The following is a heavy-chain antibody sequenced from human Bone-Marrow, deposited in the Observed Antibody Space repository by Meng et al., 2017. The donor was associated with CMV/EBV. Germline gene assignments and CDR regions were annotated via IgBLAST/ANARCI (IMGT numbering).Heavy chain of an antibody. CDR3: ARAGAAAGAFDH. V-gene: IGHV3-48*03. Sequence: GESLKISCAASGFTFSNYEMNWVRQAPGKGLEWVSYIVSSTSTIYYADSVKGRFTISRDNAKNSLYLQMNSLRVEDTAVYYCARAGAAAGAFDHWGQGTLVTVSS. CDR2: IVSSTSTI. D-gene: IGHD6-13*01. J-gene: IGHJ4*02. CDR1: GFTFSNYE.